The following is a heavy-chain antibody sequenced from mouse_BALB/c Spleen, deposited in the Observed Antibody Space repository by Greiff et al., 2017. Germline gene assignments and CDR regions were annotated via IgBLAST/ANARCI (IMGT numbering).Heavy chain of an antibody. V-gene: IGHV5-6-5*01. CDR2: ISSGGST. CDR1: GFTFSSYA. D-gene: IGHD2-3*01. Sequence: EVKLMESGGGLVKPGGSLKLSCAASGFTFSSYAMSWVRQTPEKRLEWVASISSGGSTYYPDSVKGRFTISRDNARNILYLQMSSLRSEDTAMYYCAREWRLLNYFDYWGQGTTLTVSS. J-gene: IGHJ2*01. CDR3: AREWRLLNYFDY.